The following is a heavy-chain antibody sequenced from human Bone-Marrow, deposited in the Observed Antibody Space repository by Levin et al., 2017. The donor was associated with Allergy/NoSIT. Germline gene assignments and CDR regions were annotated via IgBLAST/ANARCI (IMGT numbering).Heavy chain of an antibody. J-gene: IGHJ4*02. CDR1: GFTFSSFA. V-gene: IGHV3-30*04. D-gene: IGHD3-3*01. Sequence: GGSLRLSCAASGFTFSSFAMHGVRQAPGKGLEWVAIIFYDGGNKFYADSVKGRFTASRDNSNNTLYLEMKSLRDDASAVYYCAREDSTAAISFDSWGQGTLVTVSS. CDR3: AREDSTAAISFDS. CDR2: IFYDGGNK.